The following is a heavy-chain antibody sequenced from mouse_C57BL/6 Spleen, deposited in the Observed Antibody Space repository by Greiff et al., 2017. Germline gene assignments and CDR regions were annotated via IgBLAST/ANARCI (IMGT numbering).Heavy chain of an antibody. D-gene: IGHD3-2*02. J-gene: IGHJ2*01. Sequence: QVHVKQSGAELVKPGASVKLSCKASGYTFTEYTIHWVKQRSGQGLEWIGWVYPGSGSIKYNEKFKDKATLTADKSSSTVYMELSRLTSEDSAVYFCARHEEGLYYFDYWGQGTTLTVSS. CDR1: GYTFTEYT. V-gene: IGHV1-62-2*01. CDR3: ARHEEGLYYFDY. CDR2: VYPGSGSI.